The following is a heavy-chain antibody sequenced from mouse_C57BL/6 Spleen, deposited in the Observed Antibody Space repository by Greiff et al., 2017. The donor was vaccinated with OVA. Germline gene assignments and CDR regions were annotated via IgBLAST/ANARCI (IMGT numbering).Heavy chain of an antibody. CDR2: IDPSDSYT. J-gene: IGHJ3*01. D-gene: IGHD2-5*01. Sequence: QVQLQQPGAELVRPGTSVKLSCKASGYTFTSYWMHWVKQRPGQGLEWIGVIDPSDSYTNYNQKFKGKATLTVDTSSSTAYMQLSSLTSEDSAVYYCARSYSNYNFAYWGQGTLVTVSA. CDR3: ARSYSNYNFAY. CDR1: GYTFTSYW. V-gene: IGHV1-59*01.